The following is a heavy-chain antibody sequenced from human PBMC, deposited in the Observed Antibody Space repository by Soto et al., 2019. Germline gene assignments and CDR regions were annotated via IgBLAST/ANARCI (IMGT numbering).Heavy chain of an antibody. CDR3: ARDDEYSGNGMDV. D-gene: IGHD3-10*01. CDR2: ILNDGSNR. J-gene: IGHJ6*02. CDR1: GFTFSNYG. Sequence: QVQLVESGGGVVQPGRSLTLSCAASGFTFSNYGMHWVRQAPGKGLEWVAVILNDGSNRYHADSVKDRFTISRDNSKNTLYLQMHSLRAEDTAVYYCARDDEYSGNGMDVWGQGTTVTVS. V-gene: IGHV3-33*01.